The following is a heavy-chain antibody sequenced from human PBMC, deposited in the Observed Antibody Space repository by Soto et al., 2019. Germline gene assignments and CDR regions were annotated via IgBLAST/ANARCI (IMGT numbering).Heavy chain of an antibody. J-gene: IGHJ6*03. D-gene: IGHD3-16*01. CDR2: MNPNSGNT. V-gene: IGHV1-8*01. CDR1: GYTFTSYD. Sequence: ASGKVSCKASGYTFTSYDINWVRQATGQGLEWMGWMNPNSGNTGYAQKFQGRVTMTRNTSISTAYMELSSLRSEDTAVYYCARAGYTVITLWRRDYYYYYMDVWGKGTTVTVSS. CDR3: ARAGYTVITLWRRDYYYYYMDV.